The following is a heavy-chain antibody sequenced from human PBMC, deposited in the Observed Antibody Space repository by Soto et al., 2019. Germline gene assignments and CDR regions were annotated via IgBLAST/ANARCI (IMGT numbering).Heavy chain of an antibody. CDR2: MNPNSGNT. CDR1: GYTFTSYD. CDR3: ARGGSSGYPDAFDI. V-gene: IGHV1-8*01. J-gene: IGHJ3*02. Sequence: ASVKVSCKASGYTFTSYDINWVRQATGQGLEWMGWMNPNSGNTGYAQKFQGRVTMTRNTSISTAYMELSSLRSEGTAVYYCARGGSSGYPDAFDIWGQGTMVTVSS. D-gene: IGHD3-22*01.